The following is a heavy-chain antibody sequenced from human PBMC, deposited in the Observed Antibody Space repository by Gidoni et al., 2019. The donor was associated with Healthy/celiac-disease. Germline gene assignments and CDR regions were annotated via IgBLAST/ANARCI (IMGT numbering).Heavy chain of an antibody. D-gene: IGHD6-13*01. J-gene: IGHJ6*02. CDR3: ARDGSSSPLRGYYSYYGMDV. Sequence: QVQLGQSGAEVKKPWASVKVSCKASGDTFTGSYIHWVRQAPGQGLDWMGWINPNSGGTNYAQKFHGSVTMTRDTTISTAYMELSRLRSDDTPVYYCARDGSSSPLRGYYSYYGMDVWGQGTTVTVSS. CDR1: GDTFTGSY. CDR2: INPNSGGT. V-gene: IGHV1-2*02.